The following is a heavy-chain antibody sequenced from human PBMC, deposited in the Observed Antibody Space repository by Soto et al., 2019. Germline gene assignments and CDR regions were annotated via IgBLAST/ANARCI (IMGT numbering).Heavy chain of an antibody. CDR3: RTAGWHHSSSVWFDP. Sequence: EVQLVESGGGLVQPGGSLRLSCAASGFPFINAWMSWVRQAPGKGLEWVGRIKSKTDGGEIDYGAPVKNRFTISSDDSKNTVYLQINNLNPEDRAVYDCRTAGWHHSSSVWFDPWGQGTLGTVCS. CDR1: GFPFINAW. CDR2: IKSKTDGGEI. J-gene: IGHJ5*02. D-gene: IGHD6-6*01. V-gene: IGHV3-15*01.